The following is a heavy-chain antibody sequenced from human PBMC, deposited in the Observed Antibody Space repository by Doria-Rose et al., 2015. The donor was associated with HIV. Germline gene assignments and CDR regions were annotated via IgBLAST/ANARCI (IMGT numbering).Heavy chain of an antibody. CDR2: INHGDSI. CDR1: GGSFSGYY. J-gene: IGHJ6*03. CDR3: ARGSSAPPAGMLYYYYNCMHV. Sequence: QVQLQQWGAGLLKPSETLSLTCAVYGGSFSGYYWTWIRQPPGKGLEWIGEINHGDSINHNPTLESGLTISVDTSKTQFPLNLTSVTAADTAVYYCARGSSAPPAGMLYYYYNCMHVWGNGTKVIVFS. D-gene: IGHD2-2*01. V-gene: IGHV4-34*01.